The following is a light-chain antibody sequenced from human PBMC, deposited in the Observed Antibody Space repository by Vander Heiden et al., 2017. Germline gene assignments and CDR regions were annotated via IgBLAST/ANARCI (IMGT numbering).Light chain of an antibody. V-gene: IGLV1-40*01. CDR3: QSYDSSLSGYV. J-gene: IGLJ1*01. CDR1: SSNIGAGYD. CDR2: GNS. Sequence: QSVLTQPPSVSGAPGQRVTISCTGSSSNIGAGYDVPWYQQLPGTAPKLPIYGNSNRPSRVPDRFSGSKSGTSASLAITGLQAEDEADYYCQSYDSSLSGYVFGTGTKVTVL.